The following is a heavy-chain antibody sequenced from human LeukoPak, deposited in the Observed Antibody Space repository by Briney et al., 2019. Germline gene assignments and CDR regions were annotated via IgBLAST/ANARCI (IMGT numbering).Heavy chain of an antibody. V-gene: IGHV4-38-2*01. D-gene: IGHD3-22*01. Sequence: SETLSLTCAVSGYSISSGYYWGWIRQPPGKGLEWIGSIYHSGSTYYNPSLKSRVTISVDTSKDQFSLKLSSVTAADTAVYYCARGSHDSSGAFDYWGQGTLVTVSS. CDR2: IYHSGST. CDR3: ARGSHDSSGAFDY. J-gene: IGHJ4*02. CDR1: GYSISSGYY.